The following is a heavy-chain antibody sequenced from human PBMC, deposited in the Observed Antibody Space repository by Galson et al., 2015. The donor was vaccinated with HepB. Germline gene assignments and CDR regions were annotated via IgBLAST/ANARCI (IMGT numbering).Heavy chain of an antibody. Sequence: ETLSLTCTVSGGSISSSSYYWGWIRQPPGKGLEWIGSIYYSGSTYYNPSLKSRVTISVDTSKNQFSLKLSSVTAADTAVYYCASGPVYYYDSSGYFVYWGQGTLVTVSS. V-gene: IGHV4-39*07. CDR3: ASGPVYYYDSSGYFVY. CDR2: IYYSGST. CDR1: GGSISSSSYY. D-gene: IGHD3-22*01. J-gene: IGHJ4*02.